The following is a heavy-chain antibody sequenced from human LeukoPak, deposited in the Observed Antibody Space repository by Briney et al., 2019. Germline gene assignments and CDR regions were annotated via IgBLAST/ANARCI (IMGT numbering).Heavy chain of an antibody. CDR1: GYTFTSYD. CDR2: MNPNSGNT. V-gene: IGHV1-8*02. Sequence: ASVKVSCKASGYTFTSYDINWVRQATGQGLEWMGWMNPNSGNTGYAQKFQGRVTMTRSTSMSTAYMELSSLRSEDTAVYYCASAGACGGDYGGYCYYAMDVWGQGTTVTVSS. D-gene: IGHD4-23*01. J-gene: IGHJ6*02. CDR3: ASAGACGGDYGGYCYYAMDV.